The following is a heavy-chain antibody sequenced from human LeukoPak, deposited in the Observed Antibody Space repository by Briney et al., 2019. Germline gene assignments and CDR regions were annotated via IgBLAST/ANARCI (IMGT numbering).Heavy chain of an antibody. CDR3: AKDAYSGFTSSYNMDS. J-gene: IGHJ4*02. CDR1: GYTVTGHY. Sequence: GSAVKVSCKASGYTVTGHYLHWVRQAPGQGGEWMGWINPNSGGTNYAQKFPGRVTMTRHTSINTAYMELNSLTSDDTAMYYCAKDAYSGFTSSYNMDSWGQGTLVTVSS. D-gene: IGHD5-18*01. V-gene: IGHV1-2*02. CDR2: INPNSGGT.